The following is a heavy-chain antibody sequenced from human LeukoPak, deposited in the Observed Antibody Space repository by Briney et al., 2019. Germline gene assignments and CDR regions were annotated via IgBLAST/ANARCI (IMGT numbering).Heavy chain of an antibody. D-gene: IGHD5-18*01. J-gene: IGHJ3*02. Sequence: PSETLSLTCTVSGGSISSGGYYWSWIRQHPGKGLEWIGYIYYSGSTYYNPSLKSRVTISVDTSKNQFSLKLSSVTAADTAVYYCARDSGYSYGPSGNFGAFDIWGQGTMVTVSP. CDR1: GGSISSGGYY. CDR2: IYYSGST. CDR3: ARDSGYSYGPSGNFGAFDI. V-gene: IGHV4-31*03.